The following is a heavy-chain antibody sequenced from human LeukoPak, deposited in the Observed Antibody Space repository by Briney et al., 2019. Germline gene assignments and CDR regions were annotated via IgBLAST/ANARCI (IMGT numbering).Heavy chain of an antibody. CDR2: ISYDGSNK. J-gene: IGHJ4*02. D-gene: IGHD3-22*01. CDR1: GFTFSSYA. V-gene: IGHV3-30-3*01. CDR3: AKDAGYYYDSSGYGGAPNGAHY. Sequence: GGSLRLSCAASGFTFSSYAMHWVRQAPGKGLEWVAVISYDGSNKYYADSVKGRFTISRDNSKNTLYLQMDSLRAEDTAVYYCAKDAGYYYDSSGYGGAPNGAHYWGQGTLVTVSS.